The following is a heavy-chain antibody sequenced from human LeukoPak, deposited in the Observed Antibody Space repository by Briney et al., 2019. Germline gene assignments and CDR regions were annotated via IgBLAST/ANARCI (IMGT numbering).Heavy chain of an antibody. CDR3: ARQGSTSPYCYYYGMDV. V-gene: IGHV3-21*01. J-gene: IGHJ6*02. CDR1: GFTFSSYS. CDR2: ISSSSSYI. D-gene: IGHD2-2*01. Sequence: GGSLRLSCAASGFTFSSYSMNWVRQAPGKGLEWVSSISSSSSYIYYADSVKGRFTISRDNAKNSLYLQMNSLRAEDTAVYYCARQGSTSPYCYYYGMDVWGQGTTVTVSS.